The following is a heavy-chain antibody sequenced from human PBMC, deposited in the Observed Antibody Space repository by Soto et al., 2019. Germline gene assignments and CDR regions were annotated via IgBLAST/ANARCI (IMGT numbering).Heavy chain of an antibody. CDR3: ARVKMDTGLVGFDY. Sequence: QVQLQESGPGLVKPSETLSLTCTVSGGSVSGGSYYWSWIRQSPGKGLEWIAYIYYTGSTNYNPYLKIRVTIAVDTSKNQLSLRLNSVTDADTAVYYCARVKMDTGLVGFDYWGQGTLVTVSS. CDR1: GGSVSGGSYY. D-gene: IGHD5-18*01. CDR2: IYYTGST. J-gene: IGHJ4*02. V-gene: IGHV4-61*01.